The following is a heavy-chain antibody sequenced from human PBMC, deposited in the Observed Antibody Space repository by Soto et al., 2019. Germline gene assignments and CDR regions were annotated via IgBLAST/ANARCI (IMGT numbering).Heavy chain of an antibody. V-gene: IGHV4-59*01. CDR3: ARGLGYYDTSGYERSYFFDY. J-gene: IGHJ4*02. D-gene: IGHD3-22*01. CDR2: ISYSGST. Sequence: WTWIRQPPGKGLEWIGYISYSGSTNYNPSLKSRVTLSVDTSKNQFSLKLSSVTAADTDVYYCARGLGYYDTSGYERSYFFDYWGQGTLVTVSS.